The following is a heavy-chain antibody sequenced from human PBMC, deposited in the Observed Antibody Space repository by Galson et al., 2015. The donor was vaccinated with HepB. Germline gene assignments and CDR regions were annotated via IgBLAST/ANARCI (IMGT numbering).Heavy chain of an antibody. Sequence: SLRLSCAASGFTFDDYAMHWVRQAPGKGLEWVSGITWNSGSLGYADSVKGRFTISRDSAKNSVYLHMNSLTPEDTAFYYCAKDTLSGSYGGWFDPWGQGTLVTVST. CDR1: GFTFDDYA. V-gene: IGHV3-9*01. J-gene: IGHJ5*02. D-gene: IGHD1-26*01. CDR2: ITWNSGSL. CDR3: AKDTLSGSYGGWFDP.